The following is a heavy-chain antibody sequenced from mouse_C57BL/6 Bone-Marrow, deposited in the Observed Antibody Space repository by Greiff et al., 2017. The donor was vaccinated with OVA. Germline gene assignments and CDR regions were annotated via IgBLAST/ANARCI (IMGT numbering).Heavy chain of an antibody. V-gene: IGHV2-2*01. CDR3: ARNNSSGWRFAY. Sequence: VQLQQSGPGLVQPSQSLSITCTVSGFSLTSYGVHWVRQSPGKGLEWLGVIWSGGSTDYNAAFISRLSISKDNSKSQVFFKMNSLQADDTAIYYCARNNSSGWRFAYWGQGTLVTVSA. CDR2: IWSGGST. D-gene: IGHD3-2*02. CDR1: GFSLTSYG. J-gene: IGHJ3*01.